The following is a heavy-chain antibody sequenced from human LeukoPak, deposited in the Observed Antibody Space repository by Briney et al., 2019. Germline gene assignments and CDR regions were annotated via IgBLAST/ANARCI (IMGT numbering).Heavy chain of an antibody. CDR1: GDSVSSNSAA. CDR3: ARDWYYYDSSGYSNWFDP. V-gene: IGHV6-1*01. J-gene: IGHJ5*02. D-gene: IGHD3-22*01. Sequence: SQTLSLTCAISGDSVSSNSAAWNWIRQSPSRGLEWLGRTYYRSKWYNDYAVSVKSRITINPDTSKNQFSLQLNSVTPEDTAVYYCARDWYYYDSSGYSNWFDPWGQGTLVIVSS. CDR2: TYYRSKWYN.